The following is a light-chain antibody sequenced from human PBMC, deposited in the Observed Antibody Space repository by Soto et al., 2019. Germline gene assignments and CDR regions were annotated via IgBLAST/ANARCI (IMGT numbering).Light chain of an antibody. Sequence: EIVMTQSPATLSVSPGERATLSCRASQNISSNLAWYQQKPGQAPRVLIDGASTRATGIPARFSGSGSGTEXXXXXXXXXXXXXXVYYCQQYNNWLWTFGQGTKVEIK. CDR3: QQYNNWLWT. V-gene: IGKV3-15*01. CDR1: QNISSN. CDR2: GAS. J-gene: IGKJ1*01.